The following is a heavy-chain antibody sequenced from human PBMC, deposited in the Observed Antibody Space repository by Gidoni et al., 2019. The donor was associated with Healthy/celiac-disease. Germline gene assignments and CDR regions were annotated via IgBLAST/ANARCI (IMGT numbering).Heavy chain of an antibody. J-gene: IGHJ4*02. CDR2: IYYSGST. Sequence: QLQLQESGPGLVKPSETLSLTCTVSGGSISSSSYSWGWIRQPPGKGLEWIGSIYYSGSTYYNPSLKSRVTISVDTSKNQFSLKLSSVTAADTAVYYCARHLGTVEMATIFGLWGQGTLVTVSS. CDR1: GGSISSSSYS. D-gene: IGHD3-3*01. V-gene: IGHV4-39*01. CDR3: ARHLGTVEMATIFGL.